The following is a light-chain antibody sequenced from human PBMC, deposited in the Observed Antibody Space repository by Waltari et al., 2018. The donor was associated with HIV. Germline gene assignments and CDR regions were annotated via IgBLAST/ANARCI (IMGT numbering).Light chain of an antibody. V-gene: IGLV2-14*01. CDR1: SSDVGGYDY. Sequence: QSALTQPASVSGSPGQSITISCTGTSSDVGGYDYVSWYQQHPGTAPKLMIYEVSTRPSGVSNRFSGSKSGNTASLTISGLQAEDEADYYCSSYTSSTTPYVFGTGTKVTVL. J-gene: IGLJ1*01. CDR2: EVS. CDR3: SSYTSSTTPYV.